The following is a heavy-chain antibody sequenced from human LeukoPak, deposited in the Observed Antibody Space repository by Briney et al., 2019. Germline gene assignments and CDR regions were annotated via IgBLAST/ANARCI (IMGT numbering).Heavy chain of an antibody. D-gene: IGHD3-16*01. Sequence: ASVKVSCKASGHKFTDDYMHWVRQAPGQGLEFMGWINPDSGFTNYAQKFKGRVTMTRDTSISTAYLEVRSLTSDDTAVYYCAPTAEAYTSWWKVWGQGTLVTVPS. CDR1: GHKFTDDY. CDR3: APTAEAYTSWWKV. CDR2: INPDSGFT. J-gene: IGHJ4*02. V-gene: IGHV1-2*02.